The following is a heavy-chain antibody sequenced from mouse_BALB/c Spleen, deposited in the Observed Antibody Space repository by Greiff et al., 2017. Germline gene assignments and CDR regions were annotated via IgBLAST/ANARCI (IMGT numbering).Heavy chain of an antibody. CDR3: ARAPIYDGYYWFAY. J-gene: IGHJ3*01. CDR1: GFTFSDYG. CDR2: ISNLAYSI. V-gene: IGHV5-15*02. Sequence: EVQLVESGGGLVQPGGSRKLSCAASGFTFSDYGMAWVRQAPGKGPEWVAFISNLAYSIYYADTVTGRFTISRENAKNTLYLEMSSLRSEDTAMYYCARAPIYDGYYWFAYWGQGTLVTVSA. D-gene: IGHD2-3*01.